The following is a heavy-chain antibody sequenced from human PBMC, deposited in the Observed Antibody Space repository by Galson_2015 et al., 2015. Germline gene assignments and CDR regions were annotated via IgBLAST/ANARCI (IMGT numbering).Heavy chain of an antibody. J-gene: IGHJ6*02. CDR3: ARAIAVAGNDYYGMDV. D-gene: IGHD6-19*01. CDR2: ISYDGSNK. CDR1: GFTFSSYA. Sequence: SLRLSCAASGFTFSSYAMHWVRQAPGKGLEWVAVISYDGSNKYYADSVKGRFTISRDNSKNTLYLQMNSLRAEDTAVYYCARAIAVAGNDYYGMDVWGQGTTVTVSS. V-gene: IGHV3-30-3*01.